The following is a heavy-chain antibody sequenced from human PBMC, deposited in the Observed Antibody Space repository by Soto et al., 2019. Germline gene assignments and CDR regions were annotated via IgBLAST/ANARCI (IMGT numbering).Heavy chain of an antibody. V-gene: IGHV1-69*01. CDR2: IIPMLAAP. Sequence: QGQLVQSGAEVKKPGSSVKVSCKASGGSFRTYAINWVRQAPGQGLEWMGGIIPMLAAPTYAQKFQGRLTITADEYTTTVYMELSSLTSEDTAVYYCARVGPPSPSVIWFFDLWGRGTLVTVSS. D-gene: IGHD2-21*01. J-gene: IGHJ2*01. CDR1: GGSFRTYA. CDR3: ARVGPPSPSVIWFFDL.